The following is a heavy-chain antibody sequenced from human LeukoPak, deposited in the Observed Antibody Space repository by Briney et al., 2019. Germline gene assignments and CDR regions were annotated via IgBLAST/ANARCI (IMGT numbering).Heavy chain of an antibody. D-gene: IGHD6-19*01. CDR3: ARAGTLGKGYFDY. CDR2: ISSSSSYI. J-gene: IGHJ4*02. CDR1: GFTFSSYS. V-gene: IGHV3-21*01. Sequence: PGGSLRLSCAASGFTFSSYSMNWVRQAPGKGLEWVSFISSSSSYIYYADSVKGRFTISRDNAKNSLYLQMNSLRAEDTAVYYCARAGTLGKGYFDYWGQGTLVTVSS.